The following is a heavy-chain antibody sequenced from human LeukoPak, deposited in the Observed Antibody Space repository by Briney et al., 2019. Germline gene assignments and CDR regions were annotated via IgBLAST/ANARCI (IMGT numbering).Heavy chain of an antibody. V-gene: IGHV3-23*01. CDR1: GFTFRTYV. CDR2: ISGSGGST. CDR3: ARGASYYIY. D-gene: IGHD1-26*01. Sequence: GGSLRLSCAASGFTFRTYVMNWVRQAPGKGLEWVSSISGSGGSTYYADFVKGRFTISRDNSKNTLYLQMNSLRVGDTAVYYCARGASYYIYWGQGTLVTVSS. J-gene: IGHJ4*02.